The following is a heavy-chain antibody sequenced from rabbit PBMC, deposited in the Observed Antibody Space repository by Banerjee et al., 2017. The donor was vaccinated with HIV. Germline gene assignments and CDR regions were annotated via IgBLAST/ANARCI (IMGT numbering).Heavy chain of an antibody. CDR1: GFSFSSNYL. J-gene: IGHJ4*01. V-gene: IGHV1S45*01. D-gene: IGHD6-1*01. Sequence: LQESGGGLVKPEGSLTLTCTASGFSFSSNYLMCWVRQAPGKGLEWIASIVTDNSGSTYYASWARGRFTISKTSSTTVTLQMTSLTAADTATYFCARDDNIYGGAGYDYLLWGPGTLVTVS. CDR3: ARDDNIYGGAGYDYLL. CDR2: IVTDNSGST.